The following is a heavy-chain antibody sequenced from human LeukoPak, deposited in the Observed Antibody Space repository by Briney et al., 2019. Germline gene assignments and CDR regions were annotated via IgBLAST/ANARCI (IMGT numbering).Heavy chain of an antibody. D-gene: IGHD3-10*01. CDR3: ARLFMVRGVIMRGDWFDP. V-gene: IGHV5-51*01. CDR1: GYSFTSYW. CDR2: IYPGDSNT. Sequence: GESLKISCKGSGYSFTSYWIGWVRQMPGKGLEWMGIIYPGDSNTRYSPSFQGQVTISAGKSISTAYLQWSSLKASDTAMYYCARLFMVRGVIMRGDWFDPWGQGTLVTVSS. J-gene: IGHJ5*02.